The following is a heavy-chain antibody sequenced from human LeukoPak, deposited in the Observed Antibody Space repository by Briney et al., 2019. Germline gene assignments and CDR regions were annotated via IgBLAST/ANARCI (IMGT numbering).Heavy chain of an antibody. Sequence: GGSLRLSCAASGFTFSSYSMNWVRHAPGKGLEWVSSISSSSSYIYYADSVKGRFTISRDNPKNSLYLQMNSLRAEDTTVYYCAREAEGIAAAGVDYWGQGTLVTVSS. CDR3: AREAEGIAAAGVDY. V-gene: IGHV3-21*01. CDR1: GFTFSSYS. J-gene: IGHJ4*02. D-gene: IGHD6-13*01. CDR2: ISSSSSYI.